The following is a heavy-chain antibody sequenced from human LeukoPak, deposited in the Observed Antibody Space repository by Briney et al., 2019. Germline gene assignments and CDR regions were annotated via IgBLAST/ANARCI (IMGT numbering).Heavy chain of an antibody. Sequence: SETLSLTCAVYGGSFSGYYWSWIRQPPGEGLEWIGEINHSGSTNYNPSLKSRVTISVDTSKNQFSLKLSSVTAADTAVYYCARVKSYYYGSGSHDNPFDYWGQGTLVTVSS. CDR1: GGSFSGYY. CDR3: ARVKSYYYGSGSHDNPFDY. V-gene: IGHV4-34*01. CDR2: INHSGST. J-gene: IGHJ4*02. D-gene: IGHD3-10*01.